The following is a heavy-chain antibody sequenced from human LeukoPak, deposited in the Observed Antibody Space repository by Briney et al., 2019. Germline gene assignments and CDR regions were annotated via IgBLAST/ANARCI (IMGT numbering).Heavy chain of an antibody. CDR1: GGTFISYA. Sequence: SVKVSCKASGGTFISYAISWVRQAPGQGLEWMGGIIPIFGTANYAQKFQGRVTITADESTSTAYMELSSLRSEDTAVYYCARGYYYDYYYYYGMDVWGQGTTVTVSS. D-gene: IGHD3-10*01. V-gene: IGHV1-69*13. CDR3: ARGYYYDYYYYYGMDV. CDR2: IIPIFGTA. J-gene: IGHJ6*02.